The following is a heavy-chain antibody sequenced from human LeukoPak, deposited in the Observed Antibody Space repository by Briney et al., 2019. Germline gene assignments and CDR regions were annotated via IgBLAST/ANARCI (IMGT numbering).Heavy chain of an antibody. CDR1: GYTFTSYG. CDR2: ISAYNGNT. V-gene: IGHV1-18*01. D-gene: IGHD3-10*01. J-gene: IGHJ6*04. Sequence: GATVTVSCTASGYTFTSYGISWGRHAPGQGLEWMGWISAYNGNTNYAQKLQGRVTMTTDTSTSTAYMELRSLRSDDTAVYYCARDNPPPYYGSGAPYGMDVWGKGTTVTVSS. CDR3: ARDNPPPYYGSGAPYGMDV.